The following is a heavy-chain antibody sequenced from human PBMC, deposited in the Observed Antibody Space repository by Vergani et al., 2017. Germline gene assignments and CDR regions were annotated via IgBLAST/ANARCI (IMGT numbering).Heavy chain of an antibody. V-gene: IGHV3-48*03. CDR3: ARDAVGYCSSTNCPLAPFAEYFQH. Sequence: EVQLVESGGGLVQPGGSLRLSCAASGFTFSSYEMNWVRQAPGKGLEWVSYISSSGSTIYYADSVKGRFTISRDNAKNSLYLQMNSLRAEDTAVYYCARDAVGYCSSTNCPLAPFAEYFQHWGQGTLVTVSS. CDR1: GFTFSSYE. J-gene: IGHJ1*01. D-gene: IGHD2-2*01. CDR2: ISSSGSTI.